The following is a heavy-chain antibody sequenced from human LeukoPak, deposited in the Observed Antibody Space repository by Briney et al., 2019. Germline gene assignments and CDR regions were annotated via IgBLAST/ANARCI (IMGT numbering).Heavy chain of an antibody. Sequence: ASVKVSCKASGYTFTSYGISWVRQAPGQGLEWMGWISAYNGNTNYAQKLQGRVTMTTDTSTSTAYMELRSLRSDDTAVYYCARETHSSGRGWFDPWGQGTLVTVSS. CDR2: ISAYNGNT. V-gene: IGHV1-18*01. D-gene: IGHD6-19*01. CDR3: ARETHSSGRGWFDP. J-gene: IGHJ5*02. CDR1: GYTFTSYG.